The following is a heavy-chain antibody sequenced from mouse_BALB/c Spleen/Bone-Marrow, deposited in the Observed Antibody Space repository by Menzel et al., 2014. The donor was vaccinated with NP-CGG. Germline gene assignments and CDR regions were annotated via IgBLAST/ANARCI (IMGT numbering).Heavy chain of an antibody. CDR1: GYTFTSYV. Sequence: EVQLQQSGPELVKPGASVKMSCKASGYTFTSYVVHWVKQKPGQGLEWIGNINPYNDDTMYNEKFKGKATLTSDKSSSTAYMELSSLTSEDSAVYYRARSLYGYDWYFDVWGAGTTVTVSS. V-gene: IGHV1-14*01. CDR2: INPYNDDT. D-gene: IGHD2-2*01. J-gene: IGHJ1*01. CDR3: ARSLYGYDWYFDV.